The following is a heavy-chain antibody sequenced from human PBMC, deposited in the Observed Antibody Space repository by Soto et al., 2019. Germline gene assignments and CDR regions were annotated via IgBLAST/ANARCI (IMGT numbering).Heavy chain of an antibody. Sequence: ASVKVSCRASGYTFTGYYMHWVRQAPGQGLEWMGWINPNSGGTNYAQKFQGRVTMTRDTSISTAYMELSRLRSDDTAVYYCASHGIGLRYFPFDYWGQGTLVTVSS. CDR2: INPNSGGT. V-gene: IGHV1-2*02. D-gene: IGHD3-9*01. CDR3: ASHGIGLRYFPFDY. J-gene: IGHJ4*02. CDR1: GYTFTGYY.